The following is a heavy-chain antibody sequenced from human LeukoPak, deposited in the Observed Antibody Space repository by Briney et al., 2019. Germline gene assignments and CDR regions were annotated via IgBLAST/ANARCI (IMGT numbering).Heavy chain of an antibody. V-gene: IGHV4-59*08. CDR3: ASHVRDGLAATKWDNWFDP. D-gene: IGHD2-15*01. CDR2: ISNSGST. CDR1: GGSISSYY. Sequence: SETLSLTCTVSGGSISSYYWSWIRQPAGKGLEWIGYISNSGSTNYNPSLKSRVTISVDPSKNQFSLMLSSVTAADAAVYYCASHVRDGLAATKWDNWFDPWGQGTLVTVSS. J-gene: IGHJ5*02.